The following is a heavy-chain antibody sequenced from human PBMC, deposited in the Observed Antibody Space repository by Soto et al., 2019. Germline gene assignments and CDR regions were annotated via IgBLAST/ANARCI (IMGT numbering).Heavy chain of an antibody. CDR3: AKGHYYDNFGNWVANQAFDY. J-gene: IGHJ4*02. D-gene: IGHD3-22*01. Sequence: EIPLLQSGGGSVQPGGPLRLSCAASGFTFPNYALHWFRQAPGKGLEWISSISGGGTVTYSDHAVKGRFTISSDKSRNTVYLQMSSLRAEDTAVYYCAKGHYYDNFGNWVANQAFDYWGQGNLVTVSS. CDR2: ISGGGTVT. V-gene: IGHV3-23*01. CDR1: GFTFPNYA.